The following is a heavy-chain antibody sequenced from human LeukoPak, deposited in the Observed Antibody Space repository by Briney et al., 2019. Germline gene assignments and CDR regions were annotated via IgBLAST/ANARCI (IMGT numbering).Heavy chain of an antibody. CDR1: GGSISSYC. CDR3: ARHREYYESSGYGTSFDY. J-gene: IGHJ4*02. V-gene: IGHV4-59*08. D-gene: IGHD3-22*01. CDR2: IFYSGST. Sequence: SETLSLTCTVSGGSISSYCWSWIRQPPGKGLEWIGHIFYSGSTNYNPSLKSRVTISEDTSKNQFSLKLTSVTAADTAAYYCARHREYYESSGYGTSFDYWGQGTLVTVSS.